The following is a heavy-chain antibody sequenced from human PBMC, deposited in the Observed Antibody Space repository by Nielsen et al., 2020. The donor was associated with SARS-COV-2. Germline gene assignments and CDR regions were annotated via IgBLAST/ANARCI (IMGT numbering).Heavy chain of an antibody. CDR1: GYTFTGYY. Sequence: ASVKVSCKASGYTFTGYYMHWVRQAPGQGLEWVGWINPNSGGTNYAQKFQGWVTMTRDTSISTAYMELSRLRSDDTAVYYCAREGVTGDPFDYWGQGTLVTVSS. V-gene: IGHV1-2*04. J-gene: IGHJ4*02. D-gene: IGHD7-27*01. CDR2: INPNSGGT. CDR3: AREGVTGDPFDY.